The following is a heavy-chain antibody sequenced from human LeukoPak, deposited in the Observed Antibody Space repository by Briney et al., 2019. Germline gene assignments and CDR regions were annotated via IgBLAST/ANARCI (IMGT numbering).Heavy chain of an antibody. J-gene: IGHJ4*02. V-gene: IGHV1-18*01. D-gene: IGHD2-2*01. CDR1: GYTFTNYG. Sequence: ASVKVSCKASGYTFTNYGISWVRQAPGQGLEWMGWISAYNGNTNYAQKLQCRVTMTTDTSTSTAYMELRSLRSDDTAVYYCARDPPYCSNTNCYFDYWGQGTLVTVSS. CDR2: ISAYNGNT. CDR3: ARDPPYCSNTNCYFDY.